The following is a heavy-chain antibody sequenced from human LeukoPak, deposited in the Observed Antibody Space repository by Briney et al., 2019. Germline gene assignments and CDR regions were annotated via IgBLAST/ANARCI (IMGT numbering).Heavy chain of an antibody. J-gene: IGHJ4*02. D-gene: IGHD4-23*01. CDR2: IGTVGDT. CDR3: ARGGYGGNSELDY. V-gene: IGHV3-13*01. Sequence: GGSLRLSCAASGFTFSSYDMHWVRQATGKGLEWVSAIGTVGDTYYPGSVKGRFTISRENAKNSLYLQMISLRAGDTAVYYCARGGYGGNSELDYWGQGTLVTVSS. CDR1: GFTFSSYD.